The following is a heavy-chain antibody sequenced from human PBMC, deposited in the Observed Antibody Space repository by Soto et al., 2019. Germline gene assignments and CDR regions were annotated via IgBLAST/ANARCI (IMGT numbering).Heavy chain of an antibody. V-gene: IGHV4-39*01. Sequence: SETLSLTCTVSGGSISRSSYFWGWIRQPPGKGLEWIGSIYYSGSTYYNPSLKSRVSISVDTSKKQFSLKLSSVTAADTAVYYCATDGAYYGSGSYYFDYWGQGTLVTVS. D-gene: IGHD3-10*01. CDR1: GGSISRSSYF. CDR2: IYYSGST. CDR3: ATDGAYYGSGSYYFDY. J-gene: IGHJ4*02.